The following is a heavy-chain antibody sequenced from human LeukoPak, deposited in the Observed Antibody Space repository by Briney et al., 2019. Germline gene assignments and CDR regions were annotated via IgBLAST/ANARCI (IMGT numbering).Heavy chain of an antibody. CDR3: ARDLVAVAGTEYYFDY. CDR2: IYTSGST. V-gene: IGHV4-61*02. CDR1: GGSISSGSYY. J-gene: IGHJ4*02. D-gene: IGHD6-19*01. Sequence: PSQTLSLTCTVSGGSISSGSYYWSWIRQPAGKGLEWIGRIYTSGSTNYNPSLKSRVTISVDTSKNQFSPKLSSVTAADAAVYYCARDLVAVAGTEYYFDYWGQGTLVTVSS.